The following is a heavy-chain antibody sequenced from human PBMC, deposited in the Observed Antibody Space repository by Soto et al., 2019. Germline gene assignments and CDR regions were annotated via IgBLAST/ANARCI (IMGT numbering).Heavy chain of an antibody. V-gene: IGHV4-39*01. Sequence: SETLSLTCTVSGGSISSSDYWWGWIRQPPGKGLEWIGSIYYTGSTYYNPSLKSRVIISVDTSKNQFSLRLSPVTAADTAVYYCARQIGRGSWSLDHWGQGTLVTVSS. CDR1: GGSISSSDYW. CDR3: ARQIGRGSWSLDH. J-gene: IGHJ4*02. CDR2: IYYTGST. D-gene: IGHD6-13*01.